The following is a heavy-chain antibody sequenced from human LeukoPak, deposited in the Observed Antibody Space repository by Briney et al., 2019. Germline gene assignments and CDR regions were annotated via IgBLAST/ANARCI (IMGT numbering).Heavy chain of an antibody. D-gene: IGHD3-9*01. Sequence: SQTLSLTCAISGDSVSSNSAAWNWIRQSPSRGLEWLGRTYYRSKWFNDYAVSVKSRITINPDTSKNQFSLQLNSVTPEDTAVYYCAGYGYDILTGDYYYYGMDVWGQGTTVTVSS. CDR1: GDSVSSNSAA. CDR3: AGYGYDILTGDYYYYGMDV. CDR2: TYYRSKWFN. J-gene: IGHJ6*02. V-gene: IGHV6-1*01.